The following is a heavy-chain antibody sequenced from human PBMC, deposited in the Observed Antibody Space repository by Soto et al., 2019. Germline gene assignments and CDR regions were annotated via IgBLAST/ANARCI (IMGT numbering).Heavy chain of an antibody. CDR3: ARDRLAAAVGVGFTFDI. J-gene: IGHJ3*02. Sequence: EASVKVSCKASGYTFTGYYMHWVRQAPGQVLEWMGWINPNSGGTNYAQKFQGWVTMTRDTSISTAYMELSRLRSDDTAVYYCARDRLAAAVGVGFTFDIWGQGTMVTVSS. V-gene: IGHV1-2*04. CDR1: GYTFTGYY. CDR2: INPNSGGT. D-gene: IGHD6-13*01.